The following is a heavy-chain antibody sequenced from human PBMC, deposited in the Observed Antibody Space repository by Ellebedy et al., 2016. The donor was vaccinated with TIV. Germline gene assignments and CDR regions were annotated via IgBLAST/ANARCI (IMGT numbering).Heavy chain of an antibody. J-gene: IGHJ6*02. Sequence: ASVKVSCKTSGYVSTAYYIHWVRQAPGQGLEWMGWINPDSGGTNLPQKFQGRVTMTRDTSVNTAYMELSRLQSDDTAVYHCARVLRATSGMDVWGQGTTVTVS. CDR3: ARVLRATSGMDV. D-gene: IGHD4/OR15-4a*01. CDR1: GYVSTAYY. CDR2: INPDSGGT. V-gene: IGHV1-2*02.